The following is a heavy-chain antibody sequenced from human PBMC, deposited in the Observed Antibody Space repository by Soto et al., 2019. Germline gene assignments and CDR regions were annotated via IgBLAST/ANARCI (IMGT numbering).Heavy chain of an antibody. V-gene: IGHV3-23*01. CDR3: AKDQGDYYFSSGPSYYCYGMDV. CDR2: ISGSGGST. D-gene: IGHD3-22*01. J-gene: IGHJ6*02. CDR1: GFTFSSYA. Sequence: EVQLLESGGGLVQPGGSLRLSCAASGFTFSSYAMSWVRQAPGKGLEWVSAISGSGGSTYYADSVKGRFTISRDNSKNTLDLQMNSLRAEDTAVYYCAKDQGDYYFSSGPSYYCYGMDVWGQGTTVTVSS.